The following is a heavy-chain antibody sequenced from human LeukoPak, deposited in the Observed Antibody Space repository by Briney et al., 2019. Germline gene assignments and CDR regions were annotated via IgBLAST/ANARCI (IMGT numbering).Heavy chain of an antibody. J-gene: IGHJ4*02. CDR2: ISGSGGST. CDR3: AKDEAGATSPYYFDY. CDR1: GFTFSSYA. D-gene: IGHD1-26*01. V-gene: IGHV3-23*01. Sequence: PGGSLRLSCAASGFTFSSYAMSGVRQAPGKGLEWVSAISGSGGSTYYADSVKGRFTISRDNSKNTLYLQMNSLRAEDTAVYYCAKDEAGATSPYYFDYWGQGTLVTVSS.